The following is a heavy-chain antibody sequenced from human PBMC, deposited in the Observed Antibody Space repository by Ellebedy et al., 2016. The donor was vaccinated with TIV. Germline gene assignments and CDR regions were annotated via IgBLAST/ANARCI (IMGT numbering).Heavy chain of an antibody. Sequence: GESLKISCAASGFTFSGHYMSWFRQAPGKGPEWVSYISYSGDLMYYADSVKGRFTTSRDNAGNSLYLQMNSLRAEDTAVYYCARLGVIAAAGASDYWGQGTLVIVSS. J-gene: IGHJ4*02. CDR2: ISYSGDLM. CDR1: GFTFSGHY. CDR3: ARLGVIAAAGASDY. D-gene: IGHD6-13*01. V-gene: IGHV3-11*01.